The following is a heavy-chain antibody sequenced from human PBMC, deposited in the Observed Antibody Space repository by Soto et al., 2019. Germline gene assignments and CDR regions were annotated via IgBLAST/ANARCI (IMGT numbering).Heavy chain of an antibody. CDR2: IYYSGST. Sequence: PSETLSLTCTVSGGSISSSSYYWGWIRQPPGKGLEWIGSIYYSGSTYYNPSLKGRVTISVDTSKNQFSLKLSSVTAADTAVYYCARQPRELWFGELLSWFDPWGQGTLVTVSS. D-gene: IGHD3-10*01. CDR3: ARQPRELWFGELLSWFDP. V-gene: IGHV4-39*01. J-gene: IGHJ5*02. CDR1: GGSISSSSYY.